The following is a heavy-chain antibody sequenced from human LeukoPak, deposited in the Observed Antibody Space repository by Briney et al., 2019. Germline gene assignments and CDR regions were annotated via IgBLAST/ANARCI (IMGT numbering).Heavy chain of an antibody. V-gene: IGHV1-18*01. Sequence: GASVKVSCKASGYTSTSYGISWVRQAPGQGLEWMGWISAYNGNTNYAQKLRGRVTMTTDTSTSTAYMELRSLRSDDTAVYYCARVPPPYIVVVTAHFDYWGQGTLVTVSS. CDR3: ARVPPPYIVVVTAHFDY. J-gene: IGHJ4*02. D-gene: IGHD2-21*02. CDR1: GYTSTSYG. CDR2: ISAYNGNT.